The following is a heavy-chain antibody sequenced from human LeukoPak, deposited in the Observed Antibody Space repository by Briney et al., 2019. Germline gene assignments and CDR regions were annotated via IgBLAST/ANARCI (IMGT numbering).Heavy chain of an antibody. Sequence: ASVKVSCKASGGTFSSYAISWVRQAPGQGLEWMGRIIPILGIANYAQKFQGRVTITADKSTSTAYMELSSLRSEDTAVYYCARAYQEDFVWGSYRPRPYYFDSWGQGTLVTVSS. V-gene: IGHV1-69*04. D-gene: IGHD3-16*02. J-gene: IGHJ4*02. CDR1: GGTFSSYA. CDR3: ARAYQEDFVWGSYRPRPYYFDS. CDR2: IIPILGIA.